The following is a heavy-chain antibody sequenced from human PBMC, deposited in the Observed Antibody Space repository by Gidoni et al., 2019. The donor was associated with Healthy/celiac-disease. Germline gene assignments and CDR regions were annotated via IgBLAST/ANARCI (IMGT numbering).Heavy chain of an antibody. CDR2: IIPIFGTA. D-gene: IGHD2-2*02. Sequence: QVQLVQSEAEVKKPGSSVKVSCKASGGTFRSYAISWVRQAPGQGLEWMGGIIPIFGTANYAQKFQGRVTITADESTSTAYMELSSLRSEDTAVYYCAREYCSSTSCYTNYYYGMDVWGQGTTVTVSS. CDR3: AREYCSSTSCYTNYYYGMDV. CDR1: GGTFRSYA. V-gene: IGHV1-69*01. J-gene: IGHJ6*02.